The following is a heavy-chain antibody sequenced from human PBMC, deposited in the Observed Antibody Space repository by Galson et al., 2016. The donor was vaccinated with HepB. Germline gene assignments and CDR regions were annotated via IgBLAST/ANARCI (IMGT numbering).Heavy chain of an antibody. CDR2: ISYDGSLK. V-gene: IGHV3-30*18. J-gene: IGHJ4*02. Sequence: SLRLSCAASGFTFSNYGMHWVRQAPGKGLEWVAVISYDGSLKYYGDSWKGRFTISRDNSKNTLSLQMNSLRVEDTAVYYCAKDIRGWTTVTAENDNWGQGTLVTVSS. D-gene: IGHD4-17*01. CDR1: GFTFSNYG. CDR3: AKDIRGWTTVTAENDN.